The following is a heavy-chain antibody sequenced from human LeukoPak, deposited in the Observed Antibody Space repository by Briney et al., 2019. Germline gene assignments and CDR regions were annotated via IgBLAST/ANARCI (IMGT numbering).Heavy chain of an antibody. Sequence: PGGSLRLSCVASGFTVSSNYMSWVRQAPGKGLEWVSIIYSGGSTYYADSVKGRVTISRDNSNNTLYLHMNSLRAEDTAVYYCAREGLVQLWLRAFDYWGQGTLVTVSS. CDR3: AREGLVQLWLRAFDY. D-gene: IGHD5-18*01. CDR2: IYSGGST. J-gene: IGHJ4*02. CDR1: GFTVSSNY. V-gene: IGHV3-53*01.